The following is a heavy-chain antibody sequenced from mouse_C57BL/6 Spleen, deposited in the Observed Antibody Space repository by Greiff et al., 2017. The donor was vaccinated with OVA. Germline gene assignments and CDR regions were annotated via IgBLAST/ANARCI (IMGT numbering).Heavy chain of an antibody. CDR2: IWSYGST. D-gene: IGHD1-1*01. CDR1: GFSLTSYG. J-gene: IGHJ1*03. Sequence: VHLVASGPGLVAPSQSLSITCTVSGFSLTSYGVHWVRQPPGKGLEWLVVIWSYGSTTYNSALKSRLSISKDNSKCQVFLKMNSLQTDDTAMYYCARHDGSSYDWYFDVWGTGTTVTVSS. V-gene: IGHV2-6-1*01. CDR3: ARHDGSSYDWYFDV.